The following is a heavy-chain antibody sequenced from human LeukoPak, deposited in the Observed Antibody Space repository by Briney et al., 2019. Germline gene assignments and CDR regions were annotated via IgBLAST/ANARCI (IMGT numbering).Heavy chain of an antibody. CDR1: GFTFSSYP. CDR3: AKDAYFDFWSGQDTFDY. CDR2: ITYDGSNK. J-gene: IGHJ4*02. Sequence: GRSLRLSCAASGFTFSSYPVHWVRQAPGKGLEWVALITYDGSNKYYADSVKGRFTISRDNSRNTLYLQINSLRAEDTAVYYCAKDAYFDFWSGQDTFDYWGQGTLVTVSS. V-gene: IGHV3-30-3*01. D-gene: IGHD3-3*01.